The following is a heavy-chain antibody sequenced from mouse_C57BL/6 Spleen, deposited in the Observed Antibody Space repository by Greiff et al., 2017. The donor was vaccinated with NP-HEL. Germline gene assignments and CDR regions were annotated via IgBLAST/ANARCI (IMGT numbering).Heavy chain of an antibody. CDR2: ISDGGSYT. J-gene: IGHJ4*01. CDR1: GFTFSSYA. D-gene: IGHD4-1*01. CDR3: ARDRWDDYAMDY. Sequence: EVKLQESGGGLVKPGGSLKLSCAASGFTFSSYAMSWVRQTPEKRLEWVATISDGGSYTYYPDNVKGRFTISRDNAKNNLYLQMSHLKSEDTAMYYCARDRWDDYAMDYWGQGTSVTVSS. V-gene: IGHV5-4*01.